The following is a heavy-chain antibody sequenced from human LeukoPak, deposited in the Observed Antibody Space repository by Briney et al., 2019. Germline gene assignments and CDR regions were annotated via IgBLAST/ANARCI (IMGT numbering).Heavy chain of an antibody. CDR3: ATWGYLESTGTTGLAYDY. CDR2: INPNSGGT. D-gene: IGHD1-1*01. CDR1: GYTFTDHY. V-gene: IGHV1-2*02. J-gene: IGHJ4*02. Sequence: ASVKVSCKASGYTFTDHYIHWVRQAPGHGLEWMGWINPNSGGTNYAQKFQGRVTMTEDTSTDTAYMELSSLRSEDTAVYYCATWGYLESTGTTGLAYDYWGQGTLVTVSS.